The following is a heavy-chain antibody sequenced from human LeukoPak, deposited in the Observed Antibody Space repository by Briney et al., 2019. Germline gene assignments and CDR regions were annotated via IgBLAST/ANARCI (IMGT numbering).Heavy chain of an antibody. CDR3: ARRGIAARPKAFDI. V-gene: IGHV4-34*01. CDR2: INHSGST. CDR1: GGSFSGYY. J-gene: IGHJ3*02. D-gene: IGHD6-6*01. Sequence: SETLSLTCAVSGGSFSGYYWSWIRQPPGKGLEWMGEINHSGSTNYNPSLKSRVTISVDTSKNQFSLKLSSVTAADTAVYYCARRGIAARPKAFDIWGQGTMVTVSS.